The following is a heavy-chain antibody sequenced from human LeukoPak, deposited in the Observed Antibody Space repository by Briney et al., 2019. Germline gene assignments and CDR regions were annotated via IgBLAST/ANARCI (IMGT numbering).Heavy chain of an antibody. V-gene: IGHV1-69*13. CDR1: GGTFSNYT. J-gene: IGHJ6*03. D-gene: IGHD2-2*01. Sequence: GASVKVSCKASGGTFSNYTINWVRQAPGQGLEWMGGIIPIFGTANYAQKFQGRVTITADESTSTAYMKLSSLRSEDTAVYYCARIVVVPAAPRPRYYMDVWGKGTTVTVSS. CDR3: ARIVVVPAAPRPRYYMDV. CDR2: IIPIFGTA.